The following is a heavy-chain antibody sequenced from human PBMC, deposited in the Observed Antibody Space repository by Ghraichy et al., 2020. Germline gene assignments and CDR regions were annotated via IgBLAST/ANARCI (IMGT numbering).Heavy chain of an antibody. D-gene: IGHD3-22*01. Sequence: ASVKVSCKGSGYTFSSHDISWVRQAPGQGLEWMGWSSVSNGKTNYAQKFQGRVTMTTDTSTSTAYMELKSLRSDDTAVYYCARDSDSSGYYYARSAYWVYWGQGTLVTVSS. J-gene: IGHJ4*02. CDR1: GYTFSSHD. CDR3: ARDSDSSGYYYARSAYWVY. V-gene: IGHV1-18*01. CDR2: SSVSNGKT.